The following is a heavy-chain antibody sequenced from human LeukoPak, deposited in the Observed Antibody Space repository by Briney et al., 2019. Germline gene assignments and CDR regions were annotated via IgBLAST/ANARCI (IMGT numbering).Heavy chain of an antibody. V-gene: IGHV4-39*07. CDR1: GGSISSSSYY. CDR3: AKSGSYYGSTSG. CDR2: IYYSGST. D-gene: IGHD3-10*01. Sequence: SETLSLTCTVSGGSISSSSYYWGWIRQPPGKGLEWIGSIYYSGSTYYNPSLKSRVTISVDTSKNQFSLMLTSVTAADTAVYYCAKSGSYYGSTSGWGQGTLVTVSP. J-gene: IGHJ4*02.